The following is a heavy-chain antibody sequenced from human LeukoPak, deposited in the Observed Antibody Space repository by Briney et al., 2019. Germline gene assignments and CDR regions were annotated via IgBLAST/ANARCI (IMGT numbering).Heavy chain of an antibody. Sequence: PGGSLRLSCAASGVTFSTYTMSWVRQAPGKGLEWVSAISGSGGNTYFADSVKGRCTISRDNYKNTLYLQMDTLRADDTAVYYCAKAAFSRTSYFDYWGQGTLVTASS. CDR3: AKAAFSRTSYFDY. V-gene: IGHV3-23*01. CDR1: GVTFSTYT. D-gene: IGHD3-3*02. J-gene: IGHJ4*02. CDR2: ISGSGGNT.